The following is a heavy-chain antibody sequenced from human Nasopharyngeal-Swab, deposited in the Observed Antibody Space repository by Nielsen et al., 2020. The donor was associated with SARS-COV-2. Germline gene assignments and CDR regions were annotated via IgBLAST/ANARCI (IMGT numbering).Heavy chain of an antibody. J-gene: IGHJ4*02. D-gene: IGHD3-10*01. CDR3: ARDLDVNMNRGDPGD. V-gene: IGHV3-21*01. CDR2: ISGTSNYI. CDR1: GFTFSSYT. Sequence: LSLTCAASGFTFSSYTMNWVRQTPGKGLEWVSSISGTSNYINFAGSVKGRFTISRDNAKNSLYLQMNSLRVEDTAVYYCARDLDVNMNRGDPGDWGQGTLVTVSS.